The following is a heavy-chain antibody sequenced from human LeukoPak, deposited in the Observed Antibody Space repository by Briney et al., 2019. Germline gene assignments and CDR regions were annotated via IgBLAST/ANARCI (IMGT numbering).Heavy chain of an antibody. CDR3: ARAVRQWLVPNDY. CDR1: GFTFSDYY. D-gene: IGHD6-19*01. Sequence: GGSLRLSCAASGFTFSDYYMSWIRQAPGKGLEWVSYISSSGSTIYYADSVKGRFTISRDNAKNSLYLQMNSLRAEDTAVYYCARAVRQWLVPNDYWGQGTLATVSS. CDR2: ISSSGSTI. J-gene: IGHJ4*02. V-gene: IGHV3-11*01.